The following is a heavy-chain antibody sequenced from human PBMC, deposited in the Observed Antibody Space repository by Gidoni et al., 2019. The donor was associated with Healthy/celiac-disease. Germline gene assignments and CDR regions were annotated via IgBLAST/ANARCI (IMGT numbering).Heavy chain of an antibody. J-gene: IGHJ6*02. CDR1: AGTFSTYA. CDR3: ARGGYSSSSGPGFYYYYGMDV. V-gene: IGHV1-69*04. Sequence: QIQLVQSGAEVKKPGSSVKVSCKASAGTFSTYAISHVRQAPGHGLEWLGRIIPIFGIANYAQKFQGRVTITADKATSTAYMELSSLRSEDTAVYYCARGGYSSSSGPGFYYYYGMDVWGQGTTVTVSS. CDR2: IIPIFGIA. D-gene: IGHD6-6*01.